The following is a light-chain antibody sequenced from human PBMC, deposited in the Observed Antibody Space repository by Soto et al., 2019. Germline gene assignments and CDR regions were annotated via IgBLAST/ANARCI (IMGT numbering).Light chain of an antibody. J-gene: IGLJ2*01. CDR2: SNN. CDR3: GAWDDSLNGPV. Sequence: QSVLTQPPSASGTPGQRVTISCSGSSSNIGSKTVNWYQQLPGTAPKLLIYSNNQRPSGVPDRISGSKSGTSASLAISGLQSEDEADYYCGAWDDSLNGPVFGGGTKLTVL. CDR1: SSNIGSKT. V-gene: IGLV1-44*01.